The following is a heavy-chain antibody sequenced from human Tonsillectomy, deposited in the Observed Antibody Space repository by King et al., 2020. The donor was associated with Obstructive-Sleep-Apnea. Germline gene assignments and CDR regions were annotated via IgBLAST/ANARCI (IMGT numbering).Heavy chain of an antibody. V-gene: IGHV4-30-4*01. J-gene: IGHJ4*02. CDR2: IYFSGST. Sequence: VQLQESGPGLVKPSQTLSLTCTVSGGSISSGDYYWSWIRQPPGKGLEWIGFIYFSGSTYYNPYLKSRVTISVETSKNQFSLNPSSVTDADTAVYYCARVDSGSYYPFDYWGQGTLVTVSS. CDR1: GGSISSGDYY. D-gene: IGHD1-26*01. CDR3: ARVDSGSYYPFDY.